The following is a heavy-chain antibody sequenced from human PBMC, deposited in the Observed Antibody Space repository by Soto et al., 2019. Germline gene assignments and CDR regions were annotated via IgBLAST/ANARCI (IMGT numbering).Heavy chain of an antibody. CDR3: ATWSGIINGEYFQH. CDR2: FDPEDGET. J-gene: IGHJ1*01. Sequence: ASVKVSCKVSGYTLTELSMHWVRQAPGKGLVWMGGFDPEDGETIYAQKFQGRVTMTEDTSTDTAYMELSSLRSEDTAVYYCATWSGIINGEYFQHWGQGTLVTAPQ. CDR1: GYTLTELS. D-gene: IGHD1-20*01. V-gene: IGHV1-24*01.